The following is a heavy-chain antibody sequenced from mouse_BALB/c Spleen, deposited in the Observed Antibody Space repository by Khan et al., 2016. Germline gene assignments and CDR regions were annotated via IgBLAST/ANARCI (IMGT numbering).Heavy chain of an antibody. CDR3: ARAPTATRYFDV. D-gene: IGHD1-2*01. V-gene: IGHV3-2*02. J-gene: IGHJ1*01. CDR2: IKYSGST. Sequence: EVQLQESGPGLVKPYQSLSLTCTVTGYSITSDYAWNWIRQFPGNKLEWMGYIKYSGSTTYKPSLKSRLSITRDTSNNQFFLQLKSVTTEGTATYYCARAPTATRYFDVWGAGTTVTVSS. CDR1: GYSITSDYA.